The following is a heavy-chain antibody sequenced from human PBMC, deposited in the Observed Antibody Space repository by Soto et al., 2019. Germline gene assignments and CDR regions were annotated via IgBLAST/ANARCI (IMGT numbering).Heavy chain of an antibody. CDR2: IYYSGST. J-gene: IGHJ5*02. D-gene: IGHD6-19*01. CDR3: ARDAPIAVAGSWFDP. V-gene: IGHV4-59*01. CDR1: GGSISSYY. Sequence: PSETLSLTCTVSGGSISSYYWSWIRQPPGKGLEWIGYIYYSGSTNYNPSLKSRVTISVDTSKNQFSLKLSSVTAADTAVYYCARDAPIAVAGSWFDPWCQGTLVTVSS.